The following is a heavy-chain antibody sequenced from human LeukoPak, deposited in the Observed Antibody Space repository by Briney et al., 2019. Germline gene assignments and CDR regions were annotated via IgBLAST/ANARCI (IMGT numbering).Heavy chain of an antibody. CDR1: GGSISSYY. CDR2: IYYSGST. D-gene: IGHD1-26*01. CDR3: SRDMHYLATPRTYYYYYMDV. V-gene: IGHV4-59*01. J-gene: IGHJ6*03. Sequence: SETLSLTCTVSGGSISSYYWSWIRQPPGKGLEWIVDIYYSGSTNYNPSLKSRVTISVDTSKNQFSLKLSSVTAADTAVYYCSRDMHYLATPRTYYYYYMDVWGKGTTVTVSS.